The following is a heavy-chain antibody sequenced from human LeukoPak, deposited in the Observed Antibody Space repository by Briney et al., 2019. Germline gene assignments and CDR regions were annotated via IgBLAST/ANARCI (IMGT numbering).Heavy chain of an antibody. CDR1: GFTFSDYH. CDR3: ASPAGGSSWYYFDC. CDR2: ISSSGSTI. V-gene: IGHV3-11*04. Sequence: GGSLRLSCAASGFTFSDYHMSWIRQAPGKGLEWVSYISSSGSTIYYADSVKGRFTISRDNAKNSLYLQMNSLRAEDTAVYYCASPAGGSSWYYFDCWGQGTLVTVSS. D-gene: IGHD6-13*01. J-gene: IGHJ4*02.